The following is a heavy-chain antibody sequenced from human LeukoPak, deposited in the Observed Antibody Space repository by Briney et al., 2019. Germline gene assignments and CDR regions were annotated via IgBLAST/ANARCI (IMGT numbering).Heavy chain of an antibody. J-gene: IGHJ3*02. D-gene: IGHD1-26*01. CDR3: ARGLQWELLGAFDI. Sequence: SETLSLTCTVSGGSISSYYWSWIRQPPGKGLEWIGYIYYSGRTNCNPSLKSRVTISVDTSKNQFSLKLRSVTAADTAVYYCARGLQWELLGAFDIWGQGTMVTVSS. V-gene: IGHV4-59*01. CDR2: IYYSGRT. CDR1: GGSISSYY.